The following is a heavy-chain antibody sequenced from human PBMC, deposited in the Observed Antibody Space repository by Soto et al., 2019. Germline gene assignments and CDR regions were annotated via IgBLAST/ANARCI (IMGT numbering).Heavy chain of an antibody. CDR2: MNPNSGNT. Sequence: ASVKVSCKASGYTFTSYDINWVRQATGQGLEWMGWMNPNSGNTGYAQKFQGRVTMTRNTSISTAYMELSSLRSEDTAVYYCARRTALGYCSSTSCYTCAFDIWGQGTMVTVSS. V-gene: IGHV1-8*01. D-gene: IGHD2-2*02. J-gene: IGHJ3*02. CDR3: ARRTALGYCSSTSCYTCAFDI. CDR1: GYTFTSYD.